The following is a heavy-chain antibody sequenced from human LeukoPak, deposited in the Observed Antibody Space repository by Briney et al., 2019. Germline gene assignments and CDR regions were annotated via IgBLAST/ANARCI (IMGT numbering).Heavy chain of an antibody. CDR1: GFTFSDSW. CDR3: ARDPGSSSFDY. D-gene: IGHD6-13*01. CDR2: INQDGSVK. J-gene: IGHJ4*02. Sequence: GGSLRLSCAASGFTFSDSWMTWVRQTPGKGLEFVANINQDGSVKNYVGSVKGRFTISRDNAKSSLYLQMNSLRADDTAIYYCARDPGSSSFDYWGQGTLVTVSS. V-gene: IGHV3-7*01.